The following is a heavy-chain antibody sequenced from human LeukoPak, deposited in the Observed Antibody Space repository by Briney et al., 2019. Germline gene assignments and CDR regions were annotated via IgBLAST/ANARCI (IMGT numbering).Heavy chain of an antibody. V-gene: IGHV3-20*04. Sequence: GGSLRLSXAASGFTFDDYGMSWVRQAPGKGLEWVSGINWNGGSTIYEDSVKGRFTISRHNAKNSLYLQMNSLRAEDTALYYCARVLRFRGFDYWGQGTLVTVSS. D-gene: IGHD3-10*01. CDR2: INWNGGST. CDR3: ARVLRFRGFDY. J-gene: IGHJ4*02. CDR1: GFTFDDYG.